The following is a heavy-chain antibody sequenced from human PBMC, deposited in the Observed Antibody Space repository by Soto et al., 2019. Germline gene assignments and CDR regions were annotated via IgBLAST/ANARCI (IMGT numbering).Heavy chain of an antibody. CDR1: GGTFSSSA. J-gene: IGHJ4*02. V-gene: IGHV1-69*13. D-gene: IGHD6-6*01. CDR3: ARTLEASSIAAPWYYFDY. CDR2: IIPIFGTA. Sequence: GASVKVSCKASGGTFSSSAISWVRQAPGQGLEWMGGIIPIFGTANYAQKVQGRVTITADESTSTAYMELSSLRSEDTAVYYCARTLEASSIAAPWYYFDYWGQGTLVNVPS.